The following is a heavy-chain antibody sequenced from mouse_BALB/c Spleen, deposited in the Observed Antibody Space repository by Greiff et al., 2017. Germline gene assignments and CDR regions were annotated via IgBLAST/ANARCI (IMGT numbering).Heavy chain of an antibody. CDR3: TRENGGNYGMDY. Sequence: QVQLQQSGAELVRPGASVTLSCKASGYTFTDYEMHWVKQTPVHGLEWIGAIDPETGGTTYNQKFKGKATLTADKSSSTAYMELRSLTSEDSAVYYCTRENGGNYGMDYWGQGTSVTVSS. D-gene: IGHD1-1*02. J-gene: IGHJ4*01. CDR2: IDPETGGT. CDR1: GYTFTDYE. V-gene: IGHV1-15*01.